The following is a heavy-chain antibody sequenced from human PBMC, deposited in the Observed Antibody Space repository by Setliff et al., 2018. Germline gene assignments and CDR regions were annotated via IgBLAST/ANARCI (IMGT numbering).Heavy chain of an antibody. J-gene: IGHJ4*02. Sequence: SETLSLTCTVSGGSISSGSYYWSWIRQPAGKGLEWIGHIYTSGSTNYNPSLKSRVTISVDTSKNQFSLKLSSVTAADTALYYCTVYNTGSSKDHYWGQGTPVTVSS. CDR1: GGSISSGSYY. V-gene: IGHV4-61*09. CDR3: TVYNTGSSKDHY. D-gene: IGHD2-8*02. CDR2: IYTSGST.